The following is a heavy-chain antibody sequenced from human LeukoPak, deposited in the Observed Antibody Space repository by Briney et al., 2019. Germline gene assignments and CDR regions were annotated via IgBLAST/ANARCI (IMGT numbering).Heavy chain of an antibody. Sequence: GGSLILSCAAAGFIFSSYAMHWVRQAPGKGLEWVAVISYDGSSKYYADSVKGRFTISRDNSKNTLYLQMNSLRAEDTAVYYCARDCPPVGKSAGYGDYYYYGMDVWGQGTTVTVSS. CDR2: ISYDGSSK. J-gene: IGHJ6*02. D-gene: IGHD4-17*01. CDR3: ARDCPPVGKSAGYGDYYYYGMDV. V-gene: IGHV3-30*04. CDR1: GFIFSSYA.